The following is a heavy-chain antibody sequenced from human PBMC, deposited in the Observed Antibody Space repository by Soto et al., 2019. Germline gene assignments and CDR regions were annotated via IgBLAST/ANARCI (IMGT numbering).Heavy chain of an antibody. V-gene: IGHV3-23*01. J-gene: IGHJ4*02. CDR3: AKGGHRLCPHEN. CDR2: ISASGGST. CDR1: AFTFSSYA. D-gene: IGHD2-2*01. Sequence: GGSLRLPCPASAFTFSSYALSGLGQAQGKGLESVSGISASGGSTYYADSVKGRFTISRDNSQNTLYLQMDSLRDEDTAVYYCAKGGHRLCPHENWGQGTLVTFSS.